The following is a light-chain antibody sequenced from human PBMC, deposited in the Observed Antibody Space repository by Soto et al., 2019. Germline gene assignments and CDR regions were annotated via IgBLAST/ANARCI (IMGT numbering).Light chain of an antibody. Sequence: EIVLTQSPGTLSLSPGERATLSCRASQSVSSTYLAWYQQRPGQAPRLLIYGASSRATGIPDRFSGSGSGTDFTLTISRLEPEDFAVYYCQQFHISRTFGQGTKVDNK. CDR2: GAS. J-gene: IGKJ1*01. CDR1: QSVSSTY. CDR3: QQFHISRT. V-gene: IGKV3-20*01.